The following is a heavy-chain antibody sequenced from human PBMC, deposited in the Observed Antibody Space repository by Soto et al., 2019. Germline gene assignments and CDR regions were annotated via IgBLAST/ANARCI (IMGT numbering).Heavy chain of an antibody. J-gene: IGHJ1*01. V-gene: IGHV4-59*01. D-gene: IGHD2-2*01. CDR1: GGSISSYY. CDR2: IYYSGST. CDR3: ARAVRCSSTSCYAGGVEYFQH. Sequence: SETLSLTCTVSGGSISSYYWSWIRQPPGKGLEWIGYIYYSGSTNYNPSLKSRVTISVDTSKNQFSLKLSSVTAADTAVYYCARAVRCSSTSCYAGGVEYFQHWGQGTLVTVS.